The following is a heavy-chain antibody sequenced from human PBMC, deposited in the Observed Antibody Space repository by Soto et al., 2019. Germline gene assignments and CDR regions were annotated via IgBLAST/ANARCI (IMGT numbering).Heavy chain of an antibody. CDR3: ARDKPLAVAGRGPFDY. V-gene: IGHV3-23*01. D-gene: IGHD6-19*01. CDR2: ISGGGTGT. Sequence: PLGTLSLSFAASGFPLSNYSLHWVRPAPGKGLEWVSSISGGGTGTYSADAGKGRFTISRDNSKNTLYLQMNSLRAEDTAVYYCARDKPLAVAGRGPFDYWGQGTLVTVSS. CDR1: GFPLSNYS. J-gene: IGHJ4*02.